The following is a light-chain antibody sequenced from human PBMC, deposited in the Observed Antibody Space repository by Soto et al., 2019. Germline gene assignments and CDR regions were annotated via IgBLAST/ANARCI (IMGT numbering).Light chain of an antibody. V-gene: IGLV3-9*01. Sequence: SYELTQPLSLSVALGQTARIPCGGNNIGNKNVHWFQQRPGQAPVLVIYRDTNRPSGIPERFSGSNSGNTATLTITGAQGADEADYYCXXXXTSAVFGGGTKLTVL. J-gene: IGLJ3*02. CDR3: XXXXTSAV. CDR1: NIGNKN. CDR2: RDT.